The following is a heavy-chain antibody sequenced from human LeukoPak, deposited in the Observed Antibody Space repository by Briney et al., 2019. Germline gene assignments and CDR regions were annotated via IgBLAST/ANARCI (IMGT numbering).Heavy chain of an antibody. J-gene: IGHJ5*02. Sequence: GASVKVSCTASGYTFTGYYMHWVRQAPGQGLEWMGWINPNSGGTNYAQKFQGTVTTTRDTSISTAYMELSRLRSDDTAVYYCARDIPRTGWFDPWGQGTLVTVSS. D-gene: IGHD1-14*01. CDR2: INPNSGGT. CDR1: GYTFTGYY. V-gene: IGHV1-2*02. CDR3: ARDIPRTGWFDP.